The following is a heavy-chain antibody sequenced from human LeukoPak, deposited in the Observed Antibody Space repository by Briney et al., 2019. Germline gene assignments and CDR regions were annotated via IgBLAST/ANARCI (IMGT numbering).Heavy chain of an antibody. V-gene: IGHV3-66*01. D-gene: IGHD3-22*01. CDR1: GFTVSSNY. J-gene: IGHJ4*02. Sequence: GGSLRPSCAASGFTVSSNYMSWVRQAPGKGLEWVSVIYSGGTTYYADSVKARFTISRDNSKNTLYLQMNGLRVEDTAVYYCARDRGGDSSGYPDYWGQGTLVTVSS. CDR2: IYSGGTT. CDR3: ARDRGGDSSGYPDY.